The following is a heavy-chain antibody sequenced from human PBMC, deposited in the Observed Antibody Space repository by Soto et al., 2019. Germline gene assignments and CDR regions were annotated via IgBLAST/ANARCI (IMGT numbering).Heavy chain of an antibody. Sequence: EVQLVESGGGLVKPGGSLRLSCAASGFTFSSYSMNWVRQAPGKGLEWVSSISSSSSDIYYADSVKGRFTISRDNAKNSLYLQMNSLRAEDTAVYYCARWPLGYCSGGSCLFDYWGQGTLVTVSS. J-gene: IGHJ4*02. CDR3: ARWPLGYCSGGSCLFDY. D-gene: IGHD2-15*01. CDR1: GFTFSSYS. CDR2: ISSSSSDI. V-gene: IGHV3-21*01.